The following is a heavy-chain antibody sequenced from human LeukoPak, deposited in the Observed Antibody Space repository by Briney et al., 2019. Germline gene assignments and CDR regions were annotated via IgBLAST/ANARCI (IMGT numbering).Heavy chain of an antibody. V-gene: IGHV3-23*01. J-gene: IGHJ4*02. CDR1: GITLSNYG. D-gene: IGHD2-2*02. Sequence: GGSLRLSCAVSGITLSNYGMSWVRQAPGKGLEWVAGISDSGGRTNYADSVKGRFTISRDNPKNTLYLQMNSLRAEDTAVYYCATDYCSSTSCYSSSSGGGYYWGQGTLVTVSS. CDR2: ISDSGGRT. CDR3: ATDYCSSTSCYSSSSGGGYY.